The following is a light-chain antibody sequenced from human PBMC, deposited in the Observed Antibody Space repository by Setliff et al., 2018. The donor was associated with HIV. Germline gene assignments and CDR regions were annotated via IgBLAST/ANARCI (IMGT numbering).Light chain of an antibody. Sequence: QSVLTQPASVSVFPGQSITISCIGTSSDVGAYNYVSWYQQRPGEVPKLMIYAVSNRPSGISSRFSAYKSGNTASLTISGLQAEDEADYYCTSYTRSSTYVFG. CDR3: TSYTRSSTYV. CDR1: SSDVGAYNY. J-gene: IGLJ1*01. V-gene: IGLV2-14*03. CDR2: AVS.